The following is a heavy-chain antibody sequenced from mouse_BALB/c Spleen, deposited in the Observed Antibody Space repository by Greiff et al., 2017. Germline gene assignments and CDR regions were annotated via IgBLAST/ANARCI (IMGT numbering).Heavy chain of an antibody. CDR2: INPSTGYT. J-gene: IGHJ3*01. CDR1: GYTFTSYW. V-gene: IGHV1-7*01. CDR3: ARWGLLREFAY. D-gene: IGHD2-3*01. Sequence: VKLMESGPELVKPGASVKMSCKASGYTFTSYWMHWVKQRPGQGLEWIGYINPSTGYTEYNQKFKDKATLTADKSSSTAYMQLSSLTSEDSAVYYCARWGLLREFAYWGQGTLVTVSA.